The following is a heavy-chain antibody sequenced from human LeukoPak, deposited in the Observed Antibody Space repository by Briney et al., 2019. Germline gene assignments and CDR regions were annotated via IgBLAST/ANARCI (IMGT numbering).Heavy chain of an antibody. CDR2: ISSGGSTI. J-gene: IGHJ6*02. V-gene: IGHV3-48*03. CDR3: ARRRESSASYFYDYYGLDV. D-gene: IGHD3-22*01. CDR1: GFMLKIFE. Sequence: PGGSLGLSCAASGFMLKIFEMNWVRQAPGKGLQWVSYISSGGSTIYYADSVKGRFTISRDNAKNSLYLQMTSLRGEDTAVYYCARRRESSASYFYDYYGLDVWDPGTTVTVSS.